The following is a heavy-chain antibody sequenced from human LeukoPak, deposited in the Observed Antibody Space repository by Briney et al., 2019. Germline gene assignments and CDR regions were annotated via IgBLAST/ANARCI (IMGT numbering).Heavy chain of an antibody. CDR1: GFTFSSSA. CDR3: ARRPSDYYYYMDV. J-gene: IGHJ6*03. CDR2: ISGSGGST. V-gene: IGHV3-23*01. Sequence: PGGSLRLSCAASGFTFSSSAMSWVRQAPGKGLEWVSGISGSGGSTYYPDSVKGRFTISRDNSKNTLYLQMNSLRAEDTAVYYCARRPSDYYYYMDVWGKGTTVTVSS.